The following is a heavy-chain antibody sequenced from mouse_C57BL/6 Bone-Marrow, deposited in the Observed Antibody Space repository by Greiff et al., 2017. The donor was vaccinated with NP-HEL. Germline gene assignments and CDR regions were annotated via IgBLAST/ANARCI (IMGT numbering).Heavy chain of an antibody. J-gene: IGHJ1*03. CDR3: AVFPWYFDV. Sequence: VKLVESGAELVRPGASVKLSCKASDYTFTDYYINWVKQRPGQGLEWIARIYPGSGNTYYNEKFKGKATLTAEKSSSTAYMQLSSLTSDDSAVYFCAVFPWYFDVWGTGTTVTVSS. V-gene: IGHV1-76*01. CDR1: DYTFTDYY. CDR2: IYPGSGNT.